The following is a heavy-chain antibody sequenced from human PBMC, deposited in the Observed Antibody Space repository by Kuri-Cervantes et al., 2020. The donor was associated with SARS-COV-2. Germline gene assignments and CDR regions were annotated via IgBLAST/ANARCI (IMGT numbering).Heavy chain of an antibody. CDR2: IRYDGSNK. J-gene: IGHJ4*02. Sequence: GGSLRLSCAASGFTFSSYGMHWVRQAPGKGLEWVAFIRYDGSNKYYADSVKGRFTISRDNSKNTLYLQMNSLRAEDTAVYYCAKLIIAAAGTEGPGYWGQGTLVTVSS. V-gene: IGHV3-30*02. D-gene: IGHD6-13*01. CDR3: AKLIIAAAGTEGPGY. CDR1: GFTFSSYG.